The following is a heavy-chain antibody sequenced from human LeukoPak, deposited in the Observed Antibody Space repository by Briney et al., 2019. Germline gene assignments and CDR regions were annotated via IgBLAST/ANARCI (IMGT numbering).Heavy chain of an antibody. D-gene: IGHD3-9*01. CDR3: ANLYYDILTGYAYYFDY. V-gene: IGHV3-23*01. J-gene: IGHJ4*02. CDR2: ISGSGGST. Sequence: GGSPRLSCAASGFTFSSYAMSWVRQAPGKGLEWVSAISGSGGSTYYADSVKGRFTISRDNSKNTLYLQMNSLRAEDTAVYYCANLYYDILTGYAYYFDYWGQGTLVTVSS. CDR1: GFTFSSYA.